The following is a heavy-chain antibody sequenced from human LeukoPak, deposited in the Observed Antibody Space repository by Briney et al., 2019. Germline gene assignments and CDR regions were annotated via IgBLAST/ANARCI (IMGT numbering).Heavy chain of an antibody. CDR1: GGSISSSSYY. D-gene: IGHD2-15*01. J-gene: IGHJ5*02. V-gene: IGHV4-39*07. CDR3: ARAVFGCSGGSCYGWFDP. CDR2: IYYSGST. Sequence: SETLSLTCTVSGGSISSSSYYWGWIRQPPGKGLEWIGSIYYSGSTYYNPSLKSRVTISVDTSKNQFSLKLSSVTAADTAVYYCARAVFGCSGGSCYGWFDPWGQGTLVTVSS.